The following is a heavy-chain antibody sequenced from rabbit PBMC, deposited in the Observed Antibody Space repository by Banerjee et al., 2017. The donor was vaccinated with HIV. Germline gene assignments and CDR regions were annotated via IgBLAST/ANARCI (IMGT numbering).Heavy chain of an antibody. J-gene: IGHJ4*01. Sequence: QEQLEESGGDLVKPGRSLTLTCTASGFSFSDKYVMCWVRQAPGKGLEWIGCIVAGSDGMTYYASWAKGRFTISRTSSTTVTLQLTSLTAADTATYFCARDAGYAGSNLWGQGTLVTVS. D-gene: IGHD4-2*01. CDR1: GFSFSDKYV. CDR2: IVAGSDGMT. V-gene: IGHV1S45*01. CDR3: ARDAGYAGSNL.